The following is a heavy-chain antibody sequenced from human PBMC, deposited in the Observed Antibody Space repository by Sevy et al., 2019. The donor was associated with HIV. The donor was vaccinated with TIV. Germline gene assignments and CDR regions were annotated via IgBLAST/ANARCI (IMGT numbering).Heavy chain of an antibody. CDR3: ARRTYSRMTFDY. D-gene: IGHD6-13*01. J-gene: IGHJ4*02. CDR1: GGSISSSTYY. V-gene: IGHV4-39*01. CDR2: IYYSGST. Sequence: SETLSLTCTVSGGSISSSTYYWAWIRQPPGKGLEWIGSIYYSGSTYYTPSLKSRVTISVDTSKNQFSLRLSSVTAADTAVYYCARRTYSRMTFDYWGQGTLVTVSS.